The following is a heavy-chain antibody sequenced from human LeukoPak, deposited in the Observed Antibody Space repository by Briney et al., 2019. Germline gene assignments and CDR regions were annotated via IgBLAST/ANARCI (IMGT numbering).Heavy chain of an antibody. CDR3: AGDRGGGYCSGGSCYPGAWFDP. D-gene: IGHD2-15*01. J-gene: IGHJ5*02. Sequence: SETLSLTCTVSGGSISSYYWSWIRQPPGKGLEWIGYIYYSGSTNYNPSLKSRVTISVDTSKSQFSLKLSSVTAADTAVYYCAGDRGGGYCSGGSCYPGAWFDPWGQGTLATVSS. CDR1: GGSISSYY. CDR2: IYYSGST. V-gene: IGHV4-59*01.